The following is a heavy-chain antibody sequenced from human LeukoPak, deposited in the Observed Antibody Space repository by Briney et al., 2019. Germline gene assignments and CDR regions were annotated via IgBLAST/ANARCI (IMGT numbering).Heavy chain of an antibody. V-gene: IGHV3-48*01. CDR1: GFPFIEYS. J-gene: IGHJ4*02. CDR2: IGIDSGNT. D-gene: IGHD1-1*01. Sequence: GGSLRLSCTASGFPFIEYSMNWVRQAPGKGLEWISYIGIDSGNTKYADSVRGRFTISADKAKNSLYLQMNSLRVEDTAVYYCARDHNYASDNWGQGTLVSVAS. CDR3: ARDHNYASDN.